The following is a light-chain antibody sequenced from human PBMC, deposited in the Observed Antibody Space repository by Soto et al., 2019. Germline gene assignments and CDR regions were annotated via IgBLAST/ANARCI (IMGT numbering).Light chain of an antibody. CDR1: QSVSTN. CDR3: QQYNNWTPWT. J-gene: IGKJ1*01. V-gene: IGKV3-15*01. CDR2: GAS. Sequence: EIVMTQSPATLSVSPGERATLSCRASQSVSTNLAWYQQKPGQAPRLLIYGASTRATGIPARFSGSGSGTEFTLTLSSRQSEYFAVSYCQQYNNWTPWTFGQGTKVEFK.